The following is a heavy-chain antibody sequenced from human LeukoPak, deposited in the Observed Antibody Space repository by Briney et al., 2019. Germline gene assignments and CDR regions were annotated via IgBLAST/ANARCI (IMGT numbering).Heavy chain of an antibody. D-gene: IGHD3-10*01. Sequence: PGRSLRLFCATSGFTFSSYGMHWVRQAPGKGLEWVAVISYDGSNKYYADSVKGRFTISRDNSKNTLYLQMNSLRAEDTAVYYCAKDHLPMVRGVMGYWGQGTLVTVSS. CDR3: AKDHLPMVRGVMGY. V-gene: IGHV3-30*18. CDR1: GFTFSSYG. CDR2: ISYDGSNK. J-gene: IGHJ4*02.